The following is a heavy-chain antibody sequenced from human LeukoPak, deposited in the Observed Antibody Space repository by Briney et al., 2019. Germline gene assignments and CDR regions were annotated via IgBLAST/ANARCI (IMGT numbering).Heavy chain of an antibody. D-gene: IGHD3-22*01. V-gene: IGHV1-24*01. CDR1: GYTLTELS. CDR2: FDPEDGET. CDR3: ATADAHSSGYYYSFTPSYYGMDV. J-gene: IGHJ6*02. Sequence: ASVKVSCKVSGYTLTELSMHWVRQAPGKGLEWMGGFDPEDGETIYAQKFQGRVTMTEDTSTDTAYMELSSLRSEDTAVYYCATADAHSSGYYYSFTPSYYGMDVWGQGTTVTVSS.